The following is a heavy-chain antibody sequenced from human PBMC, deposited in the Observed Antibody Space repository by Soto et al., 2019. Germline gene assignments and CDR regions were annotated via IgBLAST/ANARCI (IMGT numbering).Heavy chain of an antibody. CDR2: IDPSDSYT. V-gene: IGHV5-10-1*01. CDR3: ARPFFGVVCLDAFDX. CDR1: GYSFTSYW. J-gene: IGHJ3*02. Sequence: PGEALKISWKGSGYSFTSYWISWVRQMPGKGLEWMGMIDPSDSYTKYSPSFQGHVTISAYKSISTAYLRWSSLKASDTAMYYCARPFFGVVCLDAFDXWGEVTMFTVS. D-gene: IGHD3-3*01.